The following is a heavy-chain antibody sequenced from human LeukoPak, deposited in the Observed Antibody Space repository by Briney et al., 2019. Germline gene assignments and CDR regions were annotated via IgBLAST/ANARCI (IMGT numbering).Heavy chain of an antibody. CDR2: SRRRSMSYTT. CDR3: TRDGGQNGNSAFDM. D-gene: IGHD2/OR15-2a*01. V-gene: IGHV3-72*01. J-gene: IGHJ3*02. CDR1: GFTFSSYS. Sequence: GGSLRLSCAASGFTFSSYSMNWVRQAPGKGLEWVGRSRRRSMSYTTQYAASVRGRFTLSRDESQNSLYLQMNSLETEDTAVYFCTRDGGQNGNSAFDMWGQGTMVTVSS.